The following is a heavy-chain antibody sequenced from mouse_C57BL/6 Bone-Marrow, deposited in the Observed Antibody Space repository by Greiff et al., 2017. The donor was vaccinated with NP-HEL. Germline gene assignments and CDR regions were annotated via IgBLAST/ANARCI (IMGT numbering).Heavy chain of an antibody. J-gene: IGHJ3*01. CDR3: TRVYYGYPFAY. Sequence: DVKLQESGEGLVKPGGSLKLSCAASGFTFSSYAMSWVRQTPEKRLEWVAYISSGGDYIYYADTVKGRFTISRDNARNTLYLQMSSLKSEDTAMYYCTRVYYGYPFAYWGQGTLVTVSA. CDR2: ISSGGDYI. V-gene: IGHV5-9-1*02. D-gene: IGHD2-2*01. CDR1: GFTFSSYA.